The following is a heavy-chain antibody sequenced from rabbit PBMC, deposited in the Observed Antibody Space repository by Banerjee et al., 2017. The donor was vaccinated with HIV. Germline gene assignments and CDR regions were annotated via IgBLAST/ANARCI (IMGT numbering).Heavy chain of an antibody. J-gene: IGHJ4*01. CDR2: IYAGSSGST. CDR1: GFSFSSSYY. D-gene: IGHD6-1*01. CDR3: AREYGYAGYAGYGYALNL. V-gene: IGHV1S40*01. Sequence: QSLEESGGDLVKPGASLTLTCTASGFSFSSSYYMCWVRQAPGKGLEWIACIYAGSSGSTYYASWAKGRFTISKTSSTTVTLQMTSLTAADTATYFCAREYGYAGYAGYGYALNLWGQGTLVTVS.